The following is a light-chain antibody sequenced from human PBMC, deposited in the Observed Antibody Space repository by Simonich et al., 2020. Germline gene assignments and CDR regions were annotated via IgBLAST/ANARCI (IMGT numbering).Light chain of an antibody. CDR1: SSDVGSFNL. CDR3: CSYAGSSTSYV. CDR2: EGS. V-gene: IGLV2-23*01. J-gene: IGLJ1*01. Sequence: QSALTQPASVSGSPGQTITISCPGTSSDVGSFNLVSLYQQQPCKAPKLMIYEGSKRPSGVSNRFSGSKSGNTASLTISGLQAEDEADYYCCSYAGSSTSYVFGTGTKVTVL.